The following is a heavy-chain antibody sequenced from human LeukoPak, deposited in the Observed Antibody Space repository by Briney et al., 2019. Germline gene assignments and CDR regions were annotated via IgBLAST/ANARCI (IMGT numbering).Heavy chain of an antibody. Sequence: ETLSLTCTVSGGSISSGDYYWSWVRQVPWKGLEWVSVISGSGDNTYYADSVKGRFTISRDNSKNMLYLQMNSLRAEDTAVYYCAKWKYSNSGIDDYWGQGTLVTVSS. D-gene: IGHD6-6*01. CDR1: GGSISSGDYY. CDR3: AKWKYSNSGIDDY. CDR2: ISGSGDNT. J-gene: IGHJ4*02. V-gene: IGHV3-23*01.